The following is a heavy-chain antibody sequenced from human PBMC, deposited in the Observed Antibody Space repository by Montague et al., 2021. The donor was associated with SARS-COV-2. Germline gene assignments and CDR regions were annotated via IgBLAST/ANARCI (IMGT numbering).Heavy chain of an antibody. CDR1: GGSISSSSYY. J-gene: IGHJ6*02. Sequence: SETLSLTCTVSGGSISSSSYYWGWIRQPPGKGLEWIGSIYYSGSTYYNPSLKSRVTISVDTSKNQFSLKLSSVTAADTAVYYCARFVETYYYYYGMDVWGQGTTVTVSS. D-gene: IGHD2-21*01. CDR3: ARFVETYYYYYGMDV. V-gene: IGHV4-39*01. CDR2: IYYSGST.